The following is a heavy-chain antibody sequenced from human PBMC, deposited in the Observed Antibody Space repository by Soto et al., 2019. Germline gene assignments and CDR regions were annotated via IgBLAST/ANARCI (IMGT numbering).Heavy chain of an antibody. CDR1: GDSINSRY. V-gene: IGHV4-59*11. CDR3: VRQRGNYFDF. CDR2: IDYVGST. D-gene: IGHD3-10*01. J-gene: IGHJ4*02. Sequence: SETLSLTCSVSGDSINSRYWRSIRQPPGEGLEWIGYIDYVGSTNYAPSLQRRVTMSVNTSKNQASLKLRYVTAADTAVYYCVRQRGNYFDFWGQGTLVTVSS.